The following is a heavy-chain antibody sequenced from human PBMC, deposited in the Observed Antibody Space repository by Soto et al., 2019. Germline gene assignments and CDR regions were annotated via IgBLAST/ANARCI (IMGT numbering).Heavy chain of an antibody. D-gene: IGHD5-12*01. CDR2: IIPIFGTT. CDR1: GGTFSSYT. J-gene: IGHJ2*01. Sequence: QVQLVQSGAEVKKPGSSVTVSCKASGGTFSSYTISWVRQAPGQGLEWMGGIIPIFGTTNYAQKFQGRVTSTADESTCTAYMELSSLRSEGTAVYFCARGNHRWLQLWCLDLWGRGPLVTVSS. V-gene: IGHV1-69*12. CDR3: ARGNHRWLQLWCLDL.